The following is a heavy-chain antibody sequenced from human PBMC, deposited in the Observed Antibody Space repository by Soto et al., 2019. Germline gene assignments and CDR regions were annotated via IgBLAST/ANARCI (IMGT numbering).Heavy chain of an antibody. V-gene: IGHV3-30-3*01. CDR1: GFTFSSYA. CDR2: ISYDGSNK. J-gene: IGHJ4*02. D-gene: IGHD6-19*01. Sequence: GGSLRLSCAASGFTFSSYAMHWVRQAPGKGLEWVAVISYDGSNKYYADSVKGRFTISRDNSKNTLYLQMNSLRAEDTAVYYCARDRSSGRYGVDYWGQGTLVTVSS. CDR3: ARDRSSGRYGVDY.